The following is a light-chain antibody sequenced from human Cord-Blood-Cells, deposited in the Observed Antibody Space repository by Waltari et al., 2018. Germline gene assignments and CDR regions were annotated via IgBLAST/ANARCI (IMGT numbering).Light chain of an antibody. J-gene: IGKJ4*01. Sequence: DIQMTQSPSSLSASVGDRVTITCRARQSISSYLNWYQQKPGKPPKLMIYAASSLQSGVQSRFSGSGSGTDFTLTISSLQPEDFATYYCQQSYSTPLTFGGGTKVEIK. CDR1: QSISSY. V-gene: IGKV1-39*01. CDR2: AAS. CDR3: QQSYSTPLT.